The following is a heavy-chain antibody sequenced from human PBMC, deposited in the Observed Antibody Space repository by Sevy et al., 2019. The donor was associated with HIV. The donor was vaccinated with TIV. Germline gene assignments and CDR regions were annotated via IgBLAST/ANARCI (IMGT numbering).Heavy chain of an antibody. J-gene: IGHJ4*02. V-gene: IGHV1-8*01. CDR1: GYTFTNYE. CDR2: MNPNSGKT. D-gene: IGHD3-10*01. CDR3: ARDEHRPYYYGSSNMGH. Sequence: ASVKVSCKASGYTFTNYEINWVRQATGQGLEWMGWMNPNSGKTGYAPQFHGRVTMTRNTSLNIAYMELSSLRSEDTAVYYCARDEHRPYYYGSSNMGHWGQGTLVTVSS.